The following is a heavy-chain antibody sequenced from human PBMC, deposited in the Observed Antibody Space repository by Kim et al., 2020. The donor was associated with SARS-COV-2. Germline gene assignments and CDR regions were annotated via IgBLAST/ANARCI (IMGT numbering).Heavy chain of an antibody. V-gene: IGHV4-34*01. D-gene: IGHD3-22*01. CDR3: ARGWHITMIVVGNWFDP. J-gene: IGHJ5*02. CDR1: GGSFSGYY. CDR2: INHSGST. Sequence: SETLSLTCAVYGGSFSGYYWSWIRQPPGKGLEWIGEINHSGSTNYNPSLKSRVTISVDTSKNQFSLKLSSVTAADTAVYYCARGWHITMIVVGNWFDPWGQGTLVTVSS.